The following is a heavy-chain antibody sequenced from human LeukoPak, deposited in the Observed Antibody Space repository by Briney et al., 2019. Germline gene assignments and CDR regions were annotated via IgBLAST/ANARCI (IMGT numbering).Heavy chain of an antibody. CDR3: ARSVRSWYGEGNWFDP. J-gene: IGHJ5*02. V-gene: IGHV1-8*01. Sequence: ASVKVSCKASGYTFTSYDINWVRQATGQGLEWMGWMNPNSGNTGYAQKFQGRVTMTRNTSISTAYMELSSLRSEDTAVYYCARSVRSWYGEGNWFDPWGQGTLVTVSS. CDR1: GYTFTSYD. D-gene: IGHD3-10*01. CDR2: MNPNSGNT.